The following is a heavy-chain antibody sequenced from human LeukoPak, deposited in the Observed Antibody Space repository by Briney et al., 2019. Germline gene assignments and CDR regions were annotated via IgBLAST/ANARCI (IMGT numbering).Heavy chain of an antibody. CDR1: GGPFSGYF. D-gene: IGHD3-10*01. Sequence: SETLSLTCAVSGGPFSGYFWSWIRQSSGKGLEWIGEIHNSGTTNYNPSLDSRVTISEDTSKNQFYLNLSSVTAAGTAVYYCARRYYYNLGSFPFDFWGQGTLVAVSS. CDR3: ARRYYYNLGSFPFDF. J-gene: IGHJ4*02. CDR2: IHNSGTT. V-gene: IGHV4-34*01.